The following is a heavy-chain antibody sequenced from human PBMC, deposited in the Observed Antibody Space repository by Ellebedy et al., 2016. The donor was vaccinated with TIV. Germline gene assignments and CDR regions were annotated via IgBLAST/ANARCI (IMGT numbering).Heavy chain of an antibody. CDR3: ARDRIHYDSDGYYHKDFDY. Sequence: GGSLRLXXAASGFSFKDYWMSWVRQAPGKGLEWVANIKQDGSKENYVDSVRGRLTISRDNAKKTLYLQMNSLRAEDTAVYYCARDRIHYDSDGYYHKDFDYWGQGTLVTVSS. CDR2: IKQDGSKE. D-gene: IGHD3-22*01. J-gene: IGHJ4*02. V-gene: IGHV3-7*03. CDR1: GFSFKDYW.